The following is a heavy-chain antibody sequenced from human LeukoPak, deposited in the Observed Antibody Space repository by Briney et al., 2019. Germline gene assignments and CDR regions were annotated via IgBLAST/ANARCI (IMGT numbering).Heavy chain of an antibody. D-gene: IGHD1-1*01. CDR3: ARPVERLTPYFDY. V-gene: IGHV5-51*01. Sequence: GESLKISCKGSGYSFTSYWIGWVRQLPGKGLEWMGIIYPGDSDTRYSPSFQGQVTISADKSISTAYLQWSSLKASDTAMYYCARPVERLTPYFDYWGQGTLVTVSS. J-gene: IGHJ4*02. CDR1: GYSFTSYW. CDR2: IYPGDSDT.